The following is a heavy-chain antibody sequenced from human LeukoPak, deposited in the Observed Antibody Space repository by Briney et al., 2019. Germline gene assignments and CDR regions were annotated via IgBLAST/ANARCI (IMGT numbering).Heavy chain of an antibody. CDR2: IIPIFGTA. D-gene: IGHD3-22*01. V-gene: IGHV1-69*05. Sequence: ASVKVSCKASGGTFSSYAISWVRQAPGQGLEWMGGIIPIFGTANYAQKFQGRVTITTDESTSTAYMELSSLRSEDTAVYYCARVGGTFYYDSSGYYREAFDIWGRGTMVTVSS. J-gene: IGHJ3*02. CDR3: ARVGGTFYYDSSGYYREAFDI. CDR1: GGTFSSYA.